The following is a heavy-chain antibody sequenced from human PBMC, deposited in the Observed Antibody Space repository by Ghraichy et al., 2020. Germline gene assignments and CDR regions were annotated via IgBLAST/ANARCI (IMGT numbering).Heavy chain of an antibody. V-gene: IGHV3-30*02. J-gene: IGHJ3*02. CDR1: AFTLNTYG. D-gene: IGHD3-10*01. CDR2: IQYDGSTK. Sequence: GGSLRLSCTASAFTLNTYGMHWVRQAPGKGLEWVAFIQYDGSTKLYADSVKGRFTISRDNSKNTLYLQMNNLRPEDTDIYYCAKLMFRGSDSFDIWGQGTVVIVSS. CDR3: AKLMFRGSDSFDI.